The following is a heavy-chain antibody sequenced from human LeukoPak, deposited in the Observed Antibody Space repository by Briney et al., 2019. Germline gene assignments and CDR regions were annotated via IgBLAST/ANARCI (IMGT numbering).Heavy chain of an antibody. CDR2: INSDGSST. Sequence: PGGSLRLPCAASGFTFSNYWMHWVRQVPGEGLVWVSRINSDGSSTSYADSVEGRFTISRDNTKNMLYLQMNSLRAEDTAVYYCSTVARTDRGDYWGQGTLVTVSS. CDR1: GFTFSNYW. CDR3: STVARTDRGDY. J-gene: IGHJ4*02. V-gene: IGHV3-74*01. D-gene: IGHD4-17*01.